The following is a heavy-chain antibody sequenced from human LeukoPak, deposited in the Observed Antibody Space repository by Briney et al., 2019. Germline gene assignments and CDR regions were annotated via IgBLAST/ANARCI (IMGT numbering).Heavy chain of an antibody. D-gene: IGHD2-2*01. CDR2: FNPGDSDI. CDR1: GYSFTTYW. J-gene: IGHJ3*02. CDR3: ARHVSSSRVAFDI. V-gene: IGHV5-51*01. Sequence: GESLQISCEVYGYSFTTYWLGWVRQLPGKGLEWMGTFNPGDSDIRYSPSFQGQVTISADKSISTAYLQWSSLKASDTAMYSCARHVSSSRVAFDIWGQGTMVTVSS.